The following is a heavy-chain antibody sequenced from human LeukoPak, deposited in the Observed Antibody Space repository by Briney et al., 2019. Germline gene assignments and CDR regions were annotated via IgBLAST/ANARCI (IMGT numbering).Heavy chain of an antibody. CDR2: INHSENT. D-gene: IGHD6-6*01. J-gene: IGHJ6*02. CDR3: ARVDEYGSSRDV. Sequence: SSETLSLTCAVYGGPFSGYYWSWIRQPPGKGLEWIGEINHSENTNYNPSLKSRVTVSVDTSKNQFSLKLTSVTAADTAVYYCARVDEYGSSRDVWGQGTTVTVSS. CDR1: GGPFSGYY. V-gene: IGHV4-34*01.